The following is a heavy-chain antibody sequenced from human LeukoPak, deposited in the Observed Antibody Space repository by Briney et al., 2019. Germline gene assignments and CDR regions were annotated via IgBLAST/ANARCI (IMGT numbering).Heavy chain of an antibody. J-gene: IGHJ5*02. D-gene: IGHD3-22*01. CDR2: IDRDGGRT. CDR1: GYTFSDYY. Sequence: VASVKVSCKASGYTFSDYYFHWVRQAPGQGLEWMGWIDRDGGRTKYALKFQGRVTMTRDTSINTAYMELRRLTSDDTAVYWCARERDRVGYSPLDPWGQGTLVTVSS. CDR3: ARERDRVGYSPLDP. V-gene: IGHV1-2*02.